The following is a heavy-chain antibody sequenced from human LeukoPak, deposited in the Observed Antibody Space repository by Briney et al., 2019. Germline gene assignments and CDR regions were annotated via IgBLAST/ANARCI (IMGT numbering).Heavy chain of an antibody. J-gene: IGHJ4*02. D-gene: IGHD3-10*01. CDR3: ATGGYFDY. CDR2: IYYSGST. V-gene: IGHV4-39*01. CDR1: GGYISSSSYY. Sequence: PSETLSLTCTVSGGYISSSSYYWGCIRQSPGKALAWIGSIYYSGSTYYNPSLKRPVTISVHTSNNPFSLKLSSVTAPDTAVYYCATGGYFDYWGQGTLVTVSP.